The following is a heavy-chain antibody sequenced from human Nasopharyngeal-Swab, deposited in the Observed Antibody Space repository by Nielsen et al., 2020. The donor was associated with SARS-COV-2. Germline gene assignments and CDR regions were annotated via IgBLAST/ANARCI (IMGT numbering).Heavy chain of an antibody. D-gene: IGHD4-17*01. J-gene: IGHJ5*02. V-gene: IGHV1-2*02. CDR1: GYTFTGYY. CDR2: INPNSGGT. CDR3: ARAEDGDYGWFDP. Sequence: SVKVSCKASGYTFTGYYMHWVRQAPGQGLEWMGWINPNSGGTNYAQKFQGRVTMTRDTSISTAYMELSRLRSDDTAVYYCARAEDGDYGWFDPWGQGTLVTVSS.